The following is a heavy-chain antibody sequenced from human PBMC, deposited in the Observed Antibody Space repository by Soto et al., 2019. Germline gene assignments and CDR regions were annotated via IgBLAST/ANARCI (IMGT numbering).Heavy chain of an antibody. V-gene: IGHV1-69*13. Sequence: ASVKVSCKASGGTFSSYAISWVRQAPGQGLEWMGGIIPSFGTANYAQKFQGRVTITADESTSTAYMELSSLRSEDTAVYYCPRFLPDSMIVVSTRYGMDVWGQGTTVTAP. CDR3: PRFLPDSMIVVSTRYGMDV. CDR1: GGTFSSYA. D-gene: IGHD3-22*01. CDR2: IIPSFGTA. J-gene: IGHJ6*02.